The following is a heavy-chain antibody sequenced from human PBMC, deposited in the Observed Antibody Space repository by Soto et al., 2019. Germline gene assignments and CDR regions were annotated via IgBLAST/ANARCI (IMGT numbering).Heavy chain of an antibody. CDR1: GFTFSSYW. Sequence: EVQLVESGGGLVQPGGSLRLSCAASGFTFSSYWMSWVRQAPGKALECVANIKQDGRETYYEDSVKGRFTISRDNANSARYLQMDSLGAEDTAVYYCARGTSHYNYVHVWYWGQGPHFIVSS. D-gene: IGHD3-16*01. CDR3: ARGTSHYNYVHVWY. V-gene: IGHV3-7*03. J-gene: IGHJ4*02. CDR2: IKQDGRET.